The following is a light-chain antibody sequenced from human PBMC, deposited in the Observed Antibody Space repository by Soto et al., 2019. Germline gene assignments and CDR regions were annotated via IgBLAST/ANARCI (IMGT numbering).Light chain of an antibody. J-gene: IGKJ1*01. V-gene: IGKV1-27*01. CDR3: QKYNSAPRT. CDR2: AAS. CDR1: QGISNY. Sequence: DIQMTQSPSSLSASVGDRVTITCRASQGISNYLDWYQQKPGKVPKLLIYAASTLQSGVPSRFSGSGSGTDFTITISSLQPEDVATYYCQKYNSAPRTFGQGTKVEIK.